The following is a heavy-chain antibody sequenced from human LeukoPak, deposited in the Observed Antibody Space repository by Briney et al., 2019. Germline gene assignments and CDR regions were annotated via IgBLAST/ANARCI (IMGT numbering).Heavy chain of an antibody. V-gene: IGHV1-2*02. Sequence: ASVKVSCKVSGYIFIDYYIHWVRQAPGQGLEWMGWINPNSGVTNYAQKFQGRVTMTRDTSISTAYMELSRLRSDDTAVYYCAREEDYYDSSGYSVGGAFDIWGQGTMVTVSS. D-gene: IGHD3-22*01. J-gene: IGHJ3*02. CDR2: INPNSGVT. CDR3: AREEDYYDSSGYSVGGAFDI. CDR1: GYIFIDYY.